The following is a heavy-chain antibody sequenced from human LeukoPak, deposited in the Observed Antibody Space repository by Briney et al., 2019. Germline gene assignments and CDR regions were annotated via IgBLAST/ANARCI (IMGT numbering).Heavy chain of an antibody. CDR2: IYYSGST. CDR3: ARHYYYSYYYMDV. J-gene: IGHJ6*03. CDR1: GGSISSYY. V-gene: IGHV4-59*08. Sequence: PSETLSLTCTVSGGSISSYYWSWIRQPPGKGLGWIGYIYYSGSTNYNPSLKSRVTISGDTTKNQFSLKLSSVTAADTAVYYCARHYYYSYYYMDVWGKGTTVTVSS.